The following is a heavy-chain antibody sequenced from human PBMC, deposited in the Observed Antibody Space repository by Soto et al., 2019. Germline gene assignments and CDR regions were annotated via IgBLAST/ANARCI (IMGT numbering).Heavy chain of an antibody. CDR2: IYYSGST. CDR1: GGSISSGGYY. D-gene: IGHD3-10*01. Sequence: QVQLQESGPGLVKPSQTLSLTCTVSGGSISSGGYYWSWIRQHPGKGLEWIGYIYYSGSTYYNPSLKHRVTLSVDTSKNQFSLKLSSVTAADTAVYYCARDRYGSGPRGAFDIWGQGTMVTVSS. J-gene: IGHJ3*02. CDR3: ARDRYGSGPRGAFDI. V-gene: IGHV4-31*03.